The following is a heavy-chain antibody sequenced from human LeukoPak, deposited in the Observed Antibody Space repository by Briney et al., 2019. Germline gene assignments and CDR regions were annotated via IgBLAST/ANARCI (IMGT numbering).Heavy chain of an antibody. CDR2: IYTSGST. D-gene: IGHD3-22*01. V-gene: IGHV4-61*02. J-gene: IGHJ5*02. Sequence: PPQTLSLTCTVSGGSISSGSYYWSWIRQPAGKGLEWIGRIYTSGSTNYNPSLKSRVTISVDTSKNQFSLKLSSVTAADTAVYYCAREPAYYYDSSGYYPPGPYNWFDPWGKGTLVTVSS. CDR1: GGSISSGSYY. CDR3: AREPAYYYDSSGYYPPGPYNWFDP.